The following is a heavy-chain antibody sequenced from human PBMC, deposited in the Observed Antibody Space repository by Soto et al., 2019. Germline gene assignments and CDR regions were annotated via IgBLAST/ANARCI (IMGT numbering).Heavy chain of an antibody. D-gene: IGHD2-8*02. J-gene: IGHJ4*02. CDR3: ARDNITGLFDS. CDR1: GGSFSGYD. Sequence: QVQLQQWGAGLLKPSETLSLTCAVYGGSFSGYDWTWIRQPPGTGLEWIGETNHSGSSNYHPPLNMPLTLSVDTSKTQFSLKLPSVTAADTAVYYCARDNITGLFDSWGQGTLVTVSS. CDR2: TNHSGSS. V-gene: IGHV4-34*01.